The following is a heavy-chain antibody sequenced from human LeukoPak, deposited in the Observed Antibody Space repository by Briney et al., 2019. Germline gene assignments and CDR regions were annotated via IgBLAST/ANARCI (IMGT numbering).Heavy chain of an antibody. Sequence: GSLGLSCAASGFTFSSYEMNWVRQAPGKGLEWVSYISSSGTIIYYAESVKGRFTISRDNDKNSLYLQMNILRAEDTAVYYCARGSCGYSSCYFDYWGQGTLVTVSS. V-gene: IGHV3-48*03. D-gene: IGHD5-18*01. CDR2: ISSSGTII. CDR1: GFTFSSYE. CDR3: ARGSCGYSSCYFDY. J-gene: IGHJ4*02.